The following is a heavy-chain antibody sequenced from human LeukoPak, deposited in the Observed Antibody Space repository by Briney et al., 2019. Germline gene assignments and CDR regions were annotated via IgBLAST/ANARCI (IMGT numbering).Heavy chain of an antibody. CDR2: VSGSGGST. CDR1: GFTFSSYA. D-gene: IGHD5-12*01. Sequence: GGSLRLSCAASGFTFSSYAISWVRQAPGKGLEWVSSVSGSGGSTSYVDSVKGRFTISRDNSKNTVYLQMNSLRAEDTAVYYCAKGPVATIYADYWGQGTLVTVSS. J-gene: IGHJ4*02. V-gene: IGHV3-23*01. CDR3: AKGPVATIYADY.